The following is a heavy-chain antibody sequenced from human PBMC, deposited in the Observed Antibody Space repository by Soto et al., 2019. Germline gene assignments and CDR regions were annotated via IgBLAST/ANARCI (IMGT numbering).Heavy chain of an antibody. D-gene: IGHD2-2*01. Sequence: SVKSCKASGGTFSSYAISWVRQAPGQGLEWMGGIIPIFGTANYAQKFQGRVTITADESTSTAYMELSSLRSEDTAVYYCARGSSLDGSFVLLYYQYYRMDVWGQGTTVTVSS. V-gene: IGHV1-69*13. CDR2: IIPIFGTA. J-gene: IGHJ6*02. CDR1: GGTFSSYA. CDR3: ARGSSLDGSFVLLYYQYYRMDV.